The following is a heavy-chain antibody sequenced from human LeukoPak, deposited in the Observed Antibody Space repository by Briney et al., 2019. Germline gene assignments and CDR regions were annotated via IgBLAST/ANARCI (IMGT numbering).Heavy chain of an antibody. D-gene: IGHD6-13*01. CDR2: INHSGST. V-gene: IGHV4-34*01. Sequence: SETLSLTCAVYGGSFSGYYWSWIRQPPGKGLEWIGEINHSGSTNYNPSLKSRVTISVDTSKNQFSLKLSSMTAADTAVYYCARGRGRAAAVPYNWFDPWGQGTLVTVSS. J-gene: IGHJ5*02. CDR1: GGSFSGYY. CDR3: ARGRGRAAAVPYNWFDP.